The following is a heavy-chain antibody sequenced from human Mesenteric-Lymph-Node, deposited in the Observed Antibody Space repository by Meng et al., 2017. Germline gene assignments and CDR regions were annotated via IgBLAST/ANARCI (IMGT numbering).Heavy chain of an antibody. CDR2: IYYSGST. CDR3: ARGQRSYSGSYPEWFDP. J-gene: IGHJ5*02. V-gene: IGHV4-30-4*01. Sequence: QVPVRESGPALVKPSATLSLTCTVSGGSISSGDYYWSWIRQPPGKGLEWIGCIYYSGSTYYNPSLKGRVTISVDTSKNQFSLNLSSVTAADTAVYYCARGQRSYSGSYPEWFDPWGQGTLVTVSS. D-gene: IGHD1-26*01. CDR1: GGSISSGDYY.